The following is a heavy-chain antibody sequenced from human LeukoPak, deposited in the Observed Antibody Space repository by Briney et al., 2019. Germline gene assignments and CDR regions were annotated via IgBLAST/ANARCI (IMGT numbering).Heavy chain of an antibody. CDR2: ISYGGDNK. V-gene: IGHV3-30*01. CDR1: GFTFSSYA. D-gene: IGHD3-3*01. J-gene: IGHJ4*02. Sequence: GGSLRLSCAASGFTFSSYAMHWVRQAPGKGLEWVAVISYGGDNKCYADSVKGRFTISRDNSKNTLYLQMNSLRAEDTAVYYCARDFEAHDLRPIGYWGQGTLVTVSS. CDR3: ARDFEAHDLRPIGY.